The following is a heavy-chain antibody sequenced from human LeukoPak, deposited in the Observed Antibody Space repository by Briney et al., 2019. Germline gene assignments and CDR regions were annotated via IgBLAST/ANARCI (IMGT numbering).Heavy chain of an antibody. J-gene: IGHJ4*02. V-gene: IGHV3-74*01. CDR1: GFTFSSYW. Sequence: PGGSLRLSCAASGFTFSSYWMHWVRHAPGKGLVWVSRINSDGSSTSYADSVKGRFTISRDNAKNTLYLQMNSLRAEDTAVYYCAISQMDTAMEYYFDYWGQGTLVTVSS. CDR3: AISQMDTAMEYYFDY. CDR2: INSDGSST. D-gene: IGHD5-18*01.